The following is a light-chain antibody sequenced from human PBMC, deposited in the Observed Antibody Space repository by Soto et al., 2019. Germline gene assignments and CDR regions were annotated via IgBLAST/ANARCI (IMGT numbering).Light chain of an antibody. CDR3: CSYAPSSTWV. CDR2: EAY. J-gene: IGLJ3*02. CDR1: SGDVGSYNL. V-gene: IGLV2-23*01. Sequence: QSALTQPASVSGSPGQSITISCTGTSGDVGSYNLVSWYQQHPGKAPKLMISEAYKRPSGVSNRFSGSKSGNTASLTISGLQAEDEADYYCCSYAPSSTWVFSGGTKVTVL.